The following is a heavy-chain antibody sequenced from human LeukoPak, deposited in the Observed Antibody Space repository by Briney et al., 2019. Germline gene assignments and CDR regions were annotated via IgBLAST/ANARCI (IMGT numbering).Heavy chain of an antibody. CDR2: ISGSGRST. Sequence: GGSLRLSCAASGFTFSNAWMNWVRQAPGKGLEWASVISGSGRSTYYADSVKGRFTISRDNSKNTLYLQMNFLRAEDTAVYYCAKDRTPNNYGFGTFDYWGQGTLVTGSS. CDR1: GFTFSNAW. D-gene: IGHD3-10*01. J-gene: IGHJ4*02. CDR3: AKDRTPNNYGFGTFDY. V-gene: IGHV3-23*01.